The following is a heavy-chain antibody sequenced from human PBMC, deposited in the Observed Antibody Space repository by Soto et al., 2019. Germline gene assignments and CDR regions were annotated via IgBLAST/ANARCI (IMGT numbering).Heavy chain of an antibody. CDR3: ARDDLYEDNGLDS. CDR2: SVYDGSED. D-gene: IGHD5-12*01. CDR1: GFAFSSHG. Sequence: QVQLVESGGGVVQPGRSLRLSCTASGFAFSSHGMHWVRQAPGKGLEGLAVSVYDGSEDFYADSVKGRFTISRDNSKKTLFLEMNSLRAEDPAVYYCARDDLYEDNGLDSWGQGTLVTVSS. V-gene: IGHV3-33*01. J-gene: IGHJ5*01.